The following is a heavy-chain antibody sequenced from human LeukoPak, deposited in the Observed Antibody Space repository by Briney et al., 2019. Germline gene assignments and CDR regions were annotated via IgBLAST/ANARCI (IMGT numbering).Heavy chain of an antibody. CDR3: ARARAAGTGWFDP. V-gene: IGHV4-31*03. CDR2: IYYSGST. CDR1: GGSISSGGYY. Sequence: SQTLSLTCTVSGGSISSGGYYWSWIRQHPGKGLEWIGYIYYSGSTYYNPSLKSRVTISVDTSKNQSSLKLSSVTAADTAVYYCARARAAGTGWFDPWGQGTLVTVSS. D-gene: IGHD1-1*01. J-gene: IGHJ5*02.